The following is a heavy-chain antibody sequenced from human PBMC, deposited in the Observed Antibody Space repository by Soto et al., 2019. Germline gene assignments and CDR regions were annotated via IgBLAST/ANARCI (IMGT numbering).Heavy chain of an antibody. CDR2: IYYSGST. CDR1: GGSISSSSYY. D-gene: IGHD2-2*01. Sequence: QLQLQESGPGLVKPSETLSLTCTVSGGSISSSSYYWGWIRQPPGKGLEWIGSIYYSGSTYYNPSLKSRVTISVDTSKNQFSRKLSSVTAADTAVYYCARPGYCSSTSCSGWFDPWGQGTLVTVSS. CDR3: ARPGYCSSTSCSGWFDP. J-gene: IGHJ5*02. V-gene: IGHV4-39*01.